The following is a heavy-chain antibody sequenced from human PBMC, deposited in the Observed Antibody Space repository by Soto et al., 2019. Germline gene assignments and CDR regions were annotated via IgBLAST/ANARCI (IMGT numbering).Heavy chain of an antibody. Sequence: SETLSLTCTVSGGSISSGGYYWSWIRQHPGKGLEWIGYIYYSGSIYYNPSLKSRVTISVDTSKNQFSLKLSSVTAADTAVYYCASSHTYCSSTSCYAVGWFDPWGQGTLVTVSS. V-gene: IGHV4-31*03. CDR3: ASSHTYCSSTSCYAVGWFDP. CDR1: GGSISSGGYY. J-gene: IGHJ5*02. D-gene: IGHD2-2*01. CDR2: IYYSGSI.